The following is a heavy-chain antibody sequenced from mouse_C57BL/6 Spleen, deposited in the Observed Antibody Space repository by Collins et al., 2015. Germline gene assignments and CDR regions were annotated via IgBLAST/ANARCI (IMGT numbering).Heavy chain of an antibody. Sequence: DVQLQESGPGLVKPSQSLSLTCSVTGYSITSGYYWNWIRQFPGNKLEWMGYISYDGSNNYNPSLKNRISITRDTSKNQFFLKLNSVTTEDTATYYCARGGYYVGYFDYWGQGTTLTVSS. CDR2: ISYDGSN. D-gene: IGHD2-3*01. J-gene: IGHJ2*01. CDR3: ARGGYYVGYFDY. CDR1: GYSITSGYY. V-gene: IGHV3-6*02.